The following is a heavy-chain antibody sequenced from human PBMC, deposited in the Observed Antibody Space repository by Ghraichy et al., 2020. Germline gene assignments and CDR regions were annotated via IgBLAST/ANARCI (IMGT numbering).Heavy chain of an antibody. Sequence: GGSLRLSCAASGFTFSSYSMNWVRQAPGKGLEWVSSISSSSSYIYYADSVKGRFTISRDNSKNSLYLQMNSLRAEDMAVYYCARDSSGGITTYAFDIWGQGTTVTVSS. J-gene: IGHJ3*02. CDR3: ARDSSGGITTYAFDI. V-gene: IGHV3-21*01. CDR1: GFTFSSYS. CDR2: ISSSSSYI. D-gene: IGHD3-16*01.